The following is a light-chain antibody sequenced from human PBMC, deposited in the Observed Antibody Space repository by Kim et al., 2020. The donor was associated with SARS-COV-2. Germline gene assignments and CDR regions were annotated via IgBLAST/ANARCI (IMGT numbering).Light chain of an antibody. CDR2: VTS. CDR3: QQYSNWPPYT. Sequence: SPGESATLSCTASQRVTTHLAGYQRKPGQPPRLVIYVTSTGATVIPARFKGVGSGTEFTLPISSLNSEDFAVYYGQQYSNWPPYTFGQGTKGEIK. V-gene: IGKV3-15*01. J-gene: IGKJ2*01. CDR1: QRVTTH.